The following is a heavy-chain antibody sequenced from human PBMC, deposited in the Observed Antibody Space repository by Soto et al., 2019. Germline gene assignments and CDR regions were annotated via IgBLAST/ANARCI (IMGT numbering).Heavy chain of an antibody. D-gene: IGHD2-15*01. Sequence: GASVKVSCKASGYTFTGYYMHWVRQAPGQGLEWMGIINPSGGSTSYAQKFQGRVTMTEDTSTDTAYMELSSLRSEDTAVYYCATLGYCSGGSCYGYYYWGQGIRVTVAS. J-gene: IGHJ4*02. CDR1: GYTFTGYY. V-gene: IGHV1-46*01. CDR3: ATLGYCSGGSCYGYYY. CDR2: INPSGGST.